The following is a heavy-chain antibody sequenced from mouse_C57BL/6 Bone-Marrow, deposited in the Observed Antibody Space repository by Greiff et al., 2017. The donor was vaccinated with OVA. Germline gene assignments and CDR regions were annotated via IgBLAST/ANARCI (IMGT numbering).Heavy chain of an antibody. CDR3: TRWNSSGYWFAY. CDR2: IRNKANNHAT. V-gene: IGHV6-6*01. D-gene: IGHD3-2*02. J-gene: IGHJ3*01. Sequence: EVKLMESGGGLVQPGGSMKLSCAASGFTFSDAWMDWVRQSPEKGLEWVAEIRNKANNHATYYAESVKGRFTISRDDSKSSVYLQMNSLRAEDTGIYDCTRWNSSGYWFAYWGQGTLVTVSA. CDR1: GFTFSDAW.